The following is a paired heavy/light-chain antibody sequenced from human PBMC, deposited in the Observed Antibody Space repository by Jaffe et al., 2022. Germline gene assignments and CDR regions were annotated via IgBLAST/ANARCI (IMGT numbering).Light chain of an antibody. CDR1: QSVSSSY. Sequence: EIVLTQSPGTLSLSPGDRATLSCRASQSVSSSYLAWYQQKPGQAPRLLIYGASSRATGIPDRFSGSGSGTDFTLTISRLEPEDFAVYYCQQYGRSLTFGGGTKVEIK. CDR2: GAS. V-gene: IGKV3-20*01. J-gene: IGKJ4*01. CDR3: QQYGRSLT.
Heavy chain of an antibody. Sequence: EIQLVESGGGLVQPGGSLRLSCAASGFMFSSYEMNWVRQAPGKGLEWASYISNGGNTIDYADSVKGRFTISRDNAKNSLYLEMNSLRAEDTAIYYCARGVYQWSRGYFDYWGQGILVTVSS. V-gene: IGHV3-48*03. D-gene: IGHD2-2*01. CDR2: ISNGGNTI. CDR3: ARGVYQWSRGYFDY. J-gene: IGHJ4*02. CDR1: GFMFSSYE.